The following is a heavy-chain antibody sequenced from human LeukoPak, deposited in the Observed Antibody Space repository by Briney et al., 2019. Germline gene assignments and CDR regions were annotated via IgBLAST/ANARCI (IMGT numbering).Heavy chain of an antibody. CDR3: ARAGYGSGPREPYYYGMDV. J-gene: IGHJ6*04. CDR2: IYHSGST. V-gene: IGHV4-30-2*01. Sequence: SETLFLTCAVSGGSISSGGYSWSWIRQPPGKGLECIGYIYHSGSTYYNPSLKSRVTISVDRSKNQFSLKLSSVTAADTAVYYCARAGYGSGPREPYYYGMDVWGKGTTVTVSS. D-gene: IGHD3-10*01. CDR1: GGSISSGGYS.